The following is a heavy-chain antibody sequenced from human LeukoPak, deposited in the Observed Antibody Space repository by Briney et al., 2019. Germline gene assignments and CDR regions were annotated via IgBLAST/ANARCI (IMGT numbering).Heavy chain of an antibody. CDR2: IYYSGST. J-gene: IGHJ4*02. CDR3: ARHFSAGPAAMFSGY. Sequence: SETLSLTCTVSGGSISSYYWSWIRQPPGKGLEWIGYIYYSGSTNYNPSLKSRVTISVDTSKNQFSLKLSSVTAADTAVYYCARHFSAGPAAMFSGYWGQGTLVTVSS. V-gene: IGHV4-59*08. D-gene: IGHD2-2*01. CDR1: GGSISSYY.